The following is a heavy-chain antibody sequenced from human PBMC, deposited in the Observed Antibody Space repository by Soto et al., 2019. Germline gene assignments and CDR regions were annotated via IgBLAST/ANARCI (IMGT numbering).Heavy chain of an antibody. J-gene: IGHJ4*02. CDR3: GRDGGYQRFDY. Sequence: QVQLVQSGAEVKKPGASVKVSCKASGYTFTTYYIHWVRQAPGQGLEWMGIINPSGGNITYEQKFQGRGTMTRDTSTSTVYMELSSLRSEDTAVYYCGRDGGYQRFDYWGQGALVTVSS. CDR2: INPSGGNI. CDR1: GYTFTTYY. D-gene: IGHD2-2*01. V-gene: IGHV1-46*03.